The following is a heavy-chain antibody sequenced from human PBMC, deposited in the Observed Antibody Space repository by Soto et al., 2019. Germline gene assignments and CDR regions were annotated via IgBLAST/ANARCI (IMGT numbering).Heavy chain of an antibody. CDR2: INPNDGTT. CDR1: GYSFTSSY. D-gene: IGHD6-6*01. V-gene: IGHV1-46*01. Sequence: QEQLVQSGAEVKKPGASVKVSCKASGYSFTSSYMHWLRQAPGQGPEWMGMINPNDGTTTNAQRFQGIVTMTTDTSTTSVYMELSSLRSEDTAVYYCAKGFVSGQLPNHYYYGVDVWGQGTTVTVSS. J-gene: IGHJ6*02. CDR3: AKGFVSGQLPNHYYYGVDV.